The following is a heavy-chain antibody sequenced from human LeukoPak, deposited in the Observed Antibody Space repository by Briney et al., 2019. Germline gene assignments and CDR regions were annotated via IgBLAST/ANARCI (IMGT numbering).Heavy chain of an antibody. CDR1: GGSISSSSYY. CDR3: ARAVGDYGDYRIFDY. V-gene: IGHV4-31*03. CDR2: IYYSGST. D-gene: IGHD4-17*01. Sequence: PSETLSLTCTVSGGSISSSSYYWSWIRQHPGKGLEWIGYIYYSGSTYYNPSLKSRVTISVDTSKNQFSLKLSSVTAADTAVYYCARAVGDYGDYRIFDYWGQGTLVTVSS. J-gene: IGHJ4*02.